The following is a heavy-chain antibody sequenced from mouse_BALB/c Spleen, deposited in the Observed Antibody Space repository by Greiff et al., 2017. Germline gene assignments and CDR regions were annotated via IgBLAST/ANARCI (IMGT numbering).Heavy chain of an antibody. CDR1: GFTFSSYA. J-gene: IGHJ3*01. V-gene: IGHV5-6-5*01. CDR2: ISSGGST. D-gene: IGHD1-1*01. Sequence: DVMLVESGGGLVKPGGSLKLSCAASGFTFSSYAMSWVRQTPEKRLEWVASISSGGSTYYPDSVKGRFTISRDNARNILYLQMSSLRSEDTAMYYCARGGDYYGSSYVAYWGQGTLVTVSA. CDR3: ARGGDYYGSSYVAY.